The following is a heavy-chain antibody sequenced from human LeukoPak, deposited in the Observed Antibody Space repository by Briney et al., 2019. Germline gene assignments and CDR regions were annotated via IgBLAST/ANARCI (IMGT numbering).Heavy chain of an antibody. CDR3: ASASKSGWYDY. D-gene: IGHD6-19*01. Sequence: GGSLRLSCAASGFTFSSYGMHWVRQPPGKGLGYVSAMSSNGGSTYYANSVKGRFTISRDNSNNTLYLQMGSLRAEDMAVYYCASASKSGWYDYWGQGTLVTVSS. CDR2: MSSNGGST. CDR1: GFTFSSYG. J-gene: IGHJ4*02. V-gene: IGHV3-64*01.